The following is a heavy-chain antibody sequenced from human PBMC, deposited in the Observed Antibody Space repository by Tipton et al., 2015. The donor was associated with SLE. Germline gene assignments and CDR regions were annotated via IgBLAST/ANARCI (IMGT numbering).Heavy chain of an antibody. V-gene: IGHV3-48*01. CDR3: AREFGGAFDI. J-gene: IGHJ3*02. Sequence: GSLRLSCAASGFTFSDFGMNWVRQAPGKGLEWLSYISSGGSTIYYADSVKGRFTISRDNAKNSLYLQMNSLRAEDTAVYYCAREFGGAFDIWGQGTMVTVSS. D-gene: IGHD3-16*01. CDR2: ISSGGSTI. CDR1: GFTFSDFG.